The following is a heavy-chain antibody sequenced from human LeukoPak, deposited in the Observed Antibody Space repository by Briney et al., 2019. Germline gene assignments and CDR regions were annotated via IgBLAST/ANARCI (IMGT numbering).Heavy chain of an antibody. CDR2: IFTGGST. J-gene: IGHJ6*02. D-gene: IGHD2-2*01. Sequence: SGGSLRLSCAASGFTVSSNHLSWVRQAPGKGLEWVSVIFTGGSTHYADSVKGRFTISRDSSENTLYLQMNSLRAEDTAVYYCARPKHSSTSWLHYGMDVWGQGTTVIVSS. CDR1: GFTVSSNH. CDR3: ARPKHSSTSWLHYGMDV. V-gene: IGHV3-66*04.